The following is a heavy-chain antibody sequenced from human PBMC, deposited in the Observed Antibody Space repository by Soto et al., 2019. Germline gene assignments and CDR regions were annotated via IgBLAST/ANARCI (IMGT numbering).Heavy chain of an antibody. D-gene: IGHD6-6*01. CDR2: IYHSWST. V-gene: IGHV4-30-2*01. Sequence: PSETLSLTCAVSGGSISSGGYSWSWIRQPPGKGLEWIGYIYHSWSTYYNPSLKSRVTISVDRSKNQFSLKLSSLTAADTAVYYCARGGSSSSSGRNFDYWGQGTLVTVSS. J-gene: IGHJ4*02. CDR3: ARGGSSSSSGRNFDY. CDR1: GGSISSGGYS.